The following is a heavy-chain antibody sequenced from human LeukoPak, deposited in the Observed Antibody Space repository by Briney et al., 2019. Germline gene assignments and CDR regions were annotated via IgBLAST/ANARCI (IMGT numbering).Heavy chain of an antibody. Sequence: SETLSLTCAVYGGSFSGYYWSWIRQPPGKGLEWIGGINHSGSTNYNPSLKSRVTISVDTSKNQFSLKLSSVTAADTAVYYCARGRVGYMGNYDYWGQGTLVTVSS. D-gene: IGHD5-24*01. CDR1: GGSFSGYY. CDR3: ARGRVGYMGNYDY. J-gene: IGHJ4*02. CDR2: INHSGST. V-gene: IGHV4-34*01.